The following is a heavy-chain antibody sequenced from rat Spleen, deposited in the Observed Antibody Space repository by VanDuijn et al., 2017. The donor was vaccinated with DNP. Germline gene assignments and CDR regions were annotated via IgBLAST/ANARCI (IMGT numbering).Heavy chain of an antibody. CDR3: ANYNFYDGTY. Sequence: EVQLVESGGGLVQPGRSMKLSCAASGFTFSSLPMAWVRQAPTKGLEWVATISTSGGSTYYRDSVKGRFTISRDNAENTVYLQMNSLRSEDTATYYCANYNFYDGTYWGQGVMVTVSS. CDR2: ISTSGGST. D-gene: IGHD1-12*02. V-gene: IGHV5-46*01. J-gene: IGHJ2*01. CDR1: GFTFSSLP.